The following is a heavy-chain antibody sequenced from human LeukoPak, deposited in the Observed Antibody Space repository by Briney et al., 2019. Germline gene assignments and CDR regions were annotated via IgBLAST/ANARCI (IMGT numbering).Heavy chain of an antibody. CDR1: GGSISSFY. J-gene: IGHJ6*03. D-gene: IGHD3-10*01. CDR3: ARSVPYYGSGSYYSPYYYYYYMDV. V-gene: IGHV4-59*08. CDR2: IYSRGAT. Sequence: SETLSLTCTVSGGSISSFYCSWIRQPPGKGLEVIGYIYSRGATTYNPSLSSRVTMSVDTSKNQFSLKLSSVTAADTAVYYCARSVPYYGSGSYYSPYYYYYYMDVWGKGTTVTVSS.